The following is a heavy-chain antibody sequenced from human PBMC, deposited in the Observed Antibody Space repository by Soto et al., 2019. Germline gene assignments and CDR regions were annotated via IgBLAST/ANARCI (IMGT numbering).Heavy chain of an antibody. V-gene: IGHV4-34*01. D-gene: IGHD2-15*01. J-gene: IGHJ6*04. CDR2: IYYSGST. CDR3: AKDRGGSGSYGLDV. CDR1: GGSFSGYY. Sequence: SETLSLTCAVYGGSFSGYYWSWIRQPPGKGLEWIGSIYYSGSTYYNPSLKSRVTISVDTSKNQFSLKLSSVTAADTAVYYCAKDRGGSGSYGLDVWGKGTTVTVS.